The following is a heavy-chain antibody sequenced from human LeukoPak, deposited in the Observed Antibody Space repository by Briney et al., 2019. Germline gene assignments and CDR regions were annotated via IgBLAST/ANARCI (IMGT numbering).Heavy chain of an antibody. V-gene: IGHV1-69*04. D-gene: IGHD3-22*01. CDR1: GGTFSDHA. Sequence: GASVKVSCKAPGGTFSDHALSWVRQAPGQGLEWMGRVIPIPGRSSYEPKFQGRVTITADRSTDTAYMELFSLRSEDTAVYYCARDQVDFHDRSGFVVVASDIWGQGSMVTVSS. J-gene: IGHJ3*02. CDR3: ARDQVDFHDRSGFVVVASDI. CDR2: VIPIPGRS.